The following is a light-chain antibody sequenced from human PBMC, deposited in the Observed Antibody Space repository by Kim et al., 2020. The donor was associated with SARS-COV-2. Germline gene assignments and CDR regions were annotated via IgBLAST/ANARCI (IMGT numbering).Light chain of an antibody. V-gene: IGLV6-57*01. Sequence: NFMLTQPHSVSESPGRTVIISCTRSSGSISDNFVQWYQQRPGSSPTTLIYEDNRRFPGVPDRFSGSIDRSSNSASLTISGLRTEDEADYFCQSYHTNTQIFGGGTRLTVL. CDR2: EDN. CDR1: SGSISDNF. J-gene: IGLJ2*01. CDR3: QSYHTNTQI.